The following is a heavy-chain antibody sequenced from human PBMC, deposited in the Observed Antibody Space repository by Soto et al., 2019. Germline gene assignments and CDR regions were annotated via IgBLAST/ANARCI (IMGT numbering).Heavy chain of an antibody. Sequence: QVQLVQSGAEVKKPGASVKVSCKASGYTFTSYGISWVRQAPGQGLEWMGWISAYNGNTNYAQKLQGRVTMTTDTSTFTAYMQLRSLRSDHSAVYNSAAYPPGYWGQGTLVTVSS. J-gene: IGHJ4*02. V-gene: IGHV1-18*01. D-gene: IGHD2-2*01. CDR1: GYTFTSYG. CDR2: ISAYNGNT. CDR3: AAYPPGY.